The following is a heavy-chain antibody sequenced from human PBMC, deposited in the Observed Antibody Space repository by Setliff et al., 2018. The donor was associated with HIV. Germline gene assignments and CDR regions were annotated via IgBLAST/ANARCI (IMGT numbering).Heavy chain of an antibody. D-gene: IGHD1-26*01. CDR3: TTSSGSFYQYYYYMDV. CDR1: GFTFSNAW. V-gene: IGHV3-15*01. J-gene: IGHJ6*03. Sequence: GGSLRLSCAASGFTFSNAWMNWVRQAPGKGLEYIGRIKSKTDGGTTDYAAPVKGRFTISRDDSKNTLYLQMNTLKTEDTAVYYCTTSSGSFYQYYYYMDVWGKGTTVTVSS. CDR2: IKSKTDGGTT.